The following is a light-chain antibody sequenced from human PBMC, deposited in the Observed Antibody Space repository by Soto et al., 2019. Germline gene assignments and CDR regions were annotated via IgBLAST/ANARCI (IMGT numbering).Light chain of an antibody. CDR1: SSDAGGYNY. CDR3: CTNAGSYNSV. CDR2: DVD. Sequence: QSALTQPRSVSGSPGQSVTISCTGTSSDAGGYNYFAWYQHHTGQAPKLMIYDVDKRPSGVPGRFSGSKSGNTASLTISGLQAESEPDYYCCTNAGSYNSVFATATKVT. V-gene: IGLV2-11*01. J-gene: IGLJ1*01.